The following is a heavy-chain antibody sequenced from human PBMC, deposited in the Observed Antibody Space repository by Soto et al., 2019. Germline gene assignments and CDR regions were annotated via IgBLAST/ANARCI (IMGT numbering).Heavy chain of an antibody. CDR2: IYDSGSS. CDR1: GASISSGDYF. D-gene: IGHD5-12*01. V-gene: IGHV4-30-4*01. Sequence: PSETLSLTCTVSGASISSGDYFWSWISQSPGKGLQWIGYIYDSGSSYYNPSLKSRVTMSVDTSKNQFSLKLSSVTAADTAVYYCAREKGYISGPKNFDYWGQGTLVTVSS. J-gene: IGHJ4*02. CDR3: AREKGYISGPKNFDY.